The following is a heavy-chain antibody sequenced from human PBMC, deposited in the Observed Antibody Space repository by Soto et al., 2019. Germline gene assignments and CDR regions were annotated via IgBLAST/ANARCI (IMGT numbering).Heavy chain of an antibody. CDR3: AREKGAYYYDSSGYRDAFDI. V-gene: IGHV1-18*01. CDR1: GYTFTTYA. CDR2: ISSYNGNT. J-gene: IGHJ3*02. Sequence: QVQLVQSGAEVKKPGASVKVSCKASGYTFTTYAISWVRQAPGQGLVWMGWISSYNGNTKYAQEFQGRVTMTTDTSTSTAYMELRSLRSDDTAVYYCAREKGAYYYDSSGYRDAFDIWGQGTMVTVSS. D-gene: IGHD3-22*01.